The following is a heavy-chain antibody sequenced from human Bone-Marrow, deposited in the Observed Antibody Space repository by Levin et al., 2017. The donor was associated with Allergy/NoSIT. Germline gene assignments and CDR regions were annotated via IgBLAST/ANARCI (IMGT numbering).Heavy chain of an antibody. Sequence: SETLSLTCAVYGGSLNSHYWTWIRQTPGAGLEWIGEINHSGSTNFNPSLKSRVSISIDTSKKQFSLKMTSLTSAETATYFCARGSDIVVLSAAARYFYMDVWGAGTTVAVSS. D-gene: IGHD2-21*01. V-gene: IGHV4-34*01. CDR3: ARGSDIVVLSAAARYFYMDV. J-gene: IGHJ6*03. CDR2: INHSGST. CDR1: GGSLNSHY.